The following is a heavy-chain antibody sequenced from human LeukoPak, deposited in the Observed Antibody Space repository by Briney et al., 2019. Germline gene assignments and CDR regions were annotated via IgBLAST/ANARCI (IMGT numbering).Heavy chain of an antibody. CDR3: ARHSTQQQLDLLYFDY. CDR1: GGSISSSSYY. D-gene: IGHD6-13*01. J-gene: IGHJ4*02. V-gene: IGHV4-61*05. CDR2: IYYSGST. Sequence: SETLSLTCTVSGGSISSSSYYWGWIRQPPGKGLEWIGYIYYSGSTNYNPSLKSRVTISVDTSKNQFSLKLSSVTAADTAVYYCARHSTQQQLDLLYFDYWGQGTLVTVSS.